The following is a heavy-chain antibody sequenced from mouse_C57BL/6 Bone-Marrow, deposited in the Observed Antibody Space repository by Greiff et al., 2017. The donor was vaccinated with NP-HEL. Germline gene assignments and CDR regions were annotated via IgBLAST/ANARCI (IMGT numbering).Heavy chain of an antibody. J-gene: IGHJ1*03. CDR1: GYTFTDYE. D-gene: IGHD1-1*01. CDR2: IDPETGGT. V-gene: IGHV1-15*01. CDR3: PLLLRSYWYFDV. Sequence: QVQLQQFGAELVRPGASVTLSCKASGYTFTDYEMHWVKQTPVHGLEWIGAIDPETGGTAYNQKFKGKAILTADKSSSTAYMELRSLTSEDSAVYYCPLLLRSYWYFDVWGTGTTVTVSS.